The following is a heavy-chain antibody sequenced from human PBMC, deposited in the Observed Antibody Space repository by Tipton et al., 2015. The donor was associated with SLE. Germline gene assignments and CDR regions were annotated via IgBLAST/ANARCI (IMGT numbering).Heavy chain of an antibody. J-gene: IGHJ6*02. D-gene: IGHD4-17*01. CDR1: GFTFSSYW. Sequence: GSLRLSCAASGFTFSSYWMRWVRQAPGKGLLWVSRINSDGSSTSYADSVKGRFTISRDNAKNTLFLQMNSLRAEDTAVYYCARVRSTDRTGMDVWGQGTTVTVSS. CDR3: ARVRSTDRTGMDV. CDR2: INSDGSST. V-gene: IGHV3-74*01.